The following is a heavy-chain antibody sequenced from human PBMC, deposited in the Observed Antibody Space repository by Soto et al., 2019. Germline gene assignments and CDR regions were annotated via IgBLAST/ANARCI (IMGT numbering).Heavy chain of an antibody. Sequence: PGGSLRLSCTASGFTFGDYAMSWFRQAPGKGLEWVGFIRSKAYGRTTEYAASVKGRFTISRDDSKSIAYLQMNSLKTEDTAVYYCTRAHRRSPHPEFMDVWGQGTTVTVSS. J-gene: IGHJ6*02. V-gene: IGHV3-49*03. CDR1: GFTFGDYA. CDR2: IRSKAYGRTT. CDR3: TRAHRRSPHPEFMDV. D-gene: IGHD6-13*01.